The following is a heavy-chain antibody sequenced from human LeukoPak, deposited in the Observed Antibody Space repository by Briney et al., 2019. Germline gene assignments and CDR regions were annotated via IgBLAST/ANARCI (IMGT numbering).Heavy chain of an antibody. CDR3: ARDRLKTYCGGDCYSFWFDP. J-gene: IGHJ5*02. V-gene: IGHV3-7*01. CDR2: IKQGGSEK. D-gene: IGHD2-21*02. CDR1: GFPFSSYW. Sequence: GGTLRLSXAASGFPFSSYWMRWVRQSPGKGPEWVANIKQGGSEKYYVDSVGGRCPISRDNAKNSLYLQMKRLRDEDTAVYYCARDRLKTYCGGDCYSFWFDPWGQGTLVTVSS.